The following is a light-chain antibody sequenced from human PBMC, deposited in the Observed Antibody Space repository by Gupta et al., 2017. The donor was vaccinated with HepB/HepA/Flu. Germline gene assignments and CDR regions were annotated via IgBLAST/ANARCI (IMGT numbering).Light chain of an antibody. CDR2: GAS. J-gene: IGKJ1*01. CDR1: QSVRSSY. Sequence: GTLSLSPGERATLSCRASQSVRSSYLAWYHQKPGQAPRLLIYGASSRATGIPDRFSGSGSGTDFTLTISRREPEDFAVYYCQQYGSLPGTFGQGTKVEIK. CDR3: QQYGSLPGT. V-gene: IGKV3-20*01.